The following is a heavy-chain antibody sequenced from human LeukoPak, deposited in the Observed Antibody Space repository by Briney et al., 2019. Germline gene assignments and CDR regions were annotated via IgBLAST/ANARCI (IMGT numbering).Heavy chain of an antibody. J-gene: IGHJ4*02. CDR1: GYTLTELS. D-gene: IGHD6-6*01. Sequence: ASVKVSCKVSGYTLTELSMHWVRQAPGKGLEWMGGFDPEDGETIYAQKFQGRVTMTEDTSTDTAYMELSSLRSDDTAVYYCAREHSSSSGKVFDYWGQGTLVTVSS. CDR3: AREHSSSSGKVFDY. V-gene: IGHV1-24*01. CDR2: FDPEDGET.